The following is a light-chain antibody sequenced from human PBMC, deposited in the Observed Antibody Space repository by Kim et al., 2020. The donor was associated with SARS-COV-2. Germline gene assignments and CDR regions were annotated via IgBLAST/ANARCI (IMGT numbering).Light chain of an antibody. V-gene: IGLV1-44*01. CDR3: GAYDDSLTGPV. CDR2: NNS. CDR1: SPNIGSNT. Sequence: GQRITISCSGSSPNIGSNTVNWYQQLPGTAPKLLIYNNSQRPSGVPDRFSGYKSGTSASLAISGLQSEDEADFYCGAYDDSLTGPVFGTGTKVTVL. J-gene: IGLJ1*01.